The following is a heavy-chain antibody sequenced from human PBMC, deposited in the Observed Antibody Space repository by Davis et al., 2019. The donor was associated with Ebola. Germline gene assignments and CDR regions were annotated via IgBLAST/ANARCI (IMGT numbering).Heavy chain of an antibody. Sequence: ASVKVSCKASGYRFTSYYMHWVRQAPGKGLEWMGIINPTTGGTSYAQNFQVRVNMTRDTSTRTVYMELSSLRSEATAVYYCAREGGRYYDSSGYVFDIWGQGTMVKVSS. D-gene: IGHD3-22*01. CDR3: AREGGRYYDSSGYVFDI. V-gene: IGHV1-46*01. J-gene: IGHJ3*02. CDR1: GYRFTSYY. CDR2: INPTTGGT.